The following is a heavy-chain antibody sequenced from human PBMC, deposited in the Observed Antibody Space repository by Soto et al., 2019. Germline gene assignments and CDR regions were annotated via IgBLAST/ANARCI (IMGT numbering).Heavy chain of an antibody. J-gene: IGHJ3*02. Sequence: ASVKVSCKASGYTFTSYDINWVRQATGQGLEWMGGMNPNSGNTGYAQKFQGRVTMTRNTSIRTAYMELSSLRCEDTAVYYGARGGGDKAMRDAFKIGGQGTRVTVSS. CDR2: MNPNSGNT. D-gene: IGHD5-18*01. V-gene: IGHV1-8*01. CDR1: GYTFTSYD. CDR3: ARGGGDKAMRDAFKI.